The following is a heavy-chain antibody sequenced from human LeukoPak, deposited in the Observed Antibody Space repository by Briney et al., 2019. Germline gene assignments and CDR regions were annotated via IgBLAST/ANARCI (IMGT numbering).Heavy chain of an antibody. D-gene: IGHD3-22*01. J-gene: IGHJ6*02. CDR3: ARVGSGYYYSSPDGMDV. CDR2: IYTGGNT. Sequence: QSGGSLRLSCAASGFIVSSNYMSWVRQAPRKGLEWLSVIYTGGNTYYADSVKGRFTISRDDSKNTLYLQMNSLRVEDTAIYYCARVGSGYYYSSPDGMDVWGQGTTVTVSS. CDR1: GFIVSSNY. V-gene: IGHV3-53*01.